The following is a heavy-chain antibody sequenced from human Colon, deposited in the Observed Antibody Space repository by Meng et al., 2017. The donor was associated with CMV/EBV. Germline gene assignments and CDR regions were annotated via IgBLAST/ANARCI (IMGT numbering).Heavy chain of an antibody. CDR3: AKVWGKVGATGYFDS. D-gene: IGHD1-26*01. J-gene: IGHJ4*02. V-gene: IGHV3-30*18. CDR1: EFSFSNYG. Sequence: SEFSFSNYGMHWVRQAPGKGLEWVALISFDGNNKYYTDSVKGRFTISRDNSKNTLYLQMNSLRAEDTAVYYCAKVWGKVGATGYFDSWGQGTLVTVSS. CDR2: ISFDGNNK.